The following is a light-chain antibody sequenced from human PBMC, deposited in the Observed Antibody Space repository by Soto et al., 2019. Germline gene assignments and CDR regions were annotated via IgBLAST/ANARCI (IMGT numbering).Light chain of an antibody. CDR2: GAS. Sequence: EIVMTQSACTLSWSPGERATLSWGASQSVSSRLAWYQQKPVQAPRLLISGASSRATGIPDRFSGSGFATDFTLTISRLEPEDFALYYCQHYAGGSRITFGQGTRLEIK. J-gene: IGKJ5*01. V-gene: IGKV3-20*01. CDR1: QSVSSR. CDR3: QHYAGGSRIT.